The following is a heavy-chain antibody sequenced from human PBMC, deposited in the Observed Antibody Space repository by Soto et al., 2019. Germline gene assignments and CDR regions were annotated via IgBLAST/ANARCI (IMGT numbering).Heavy chain of an antibody. CDR2: INPSGGST. CDR1: GYTFTSYY. D-gene: IGHD1-26*01. CDR3: ASSPVGAKEGRAFDI. J-gene: IGHJ3*02. Sequence: ASVKVSCKASGYTFTSYYMHWVRQAPGQGLEWMGIINPSGGSTSYAQKFQGRVTITADESTSTAYMELSSLRSEDTAVYYCASSPVGAKEGRAFDIWGQGTMVTVSS. V-gene: IGHV1-46*01.